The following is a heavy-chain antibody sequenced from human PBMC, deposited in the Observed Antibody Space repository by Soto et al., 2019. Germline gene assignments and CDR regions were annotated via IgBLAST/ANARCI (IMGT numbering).Heavy chain of an antibody. Sequence: EVQLLESGGDLVKPGGSLRLSCTASGFTFSSYSMNWVRRAPGKGLEWVSSISSSSSFIYSAGSVKGRFTISRDNAKNSLYLQMNSLRAEDTAVYYCAVGEETGTPYFGNWGQGTLVTVSS. CDR3: AVGEETGTPYFGN. J-gene: IGHJ4*02. V-gene: IGHV3-21*01. D-gene: IGHD1-7*01. CDR2: ISSSSSFI. CDR1: GFTFSSYS.